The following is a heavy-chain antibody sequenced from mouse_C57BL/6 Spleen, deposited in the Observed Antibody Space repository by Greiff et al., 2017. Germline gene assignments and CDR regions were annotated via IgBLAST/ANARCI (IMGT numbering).Heavy chain of an antibody. V-gene: IGHV1-72*01. CDR1: GYTFTSYW. D-gene: IGHD2-14*01. CDR3: ARYRIEWDFEY. Sequence: VQLQQPGAELVKPGASVKLSCKASGYTFTSYWMHWVKQRPGRGLEWIGGIDPNSGDTNYNEKFKSKATLTVDKPSSTAYMQLSSLTSEDSAVYCCARYRIEWDFEYWGQGTLVTVAA. CDR2: IDPNSGDT. J-gene: IGHJ3*01.